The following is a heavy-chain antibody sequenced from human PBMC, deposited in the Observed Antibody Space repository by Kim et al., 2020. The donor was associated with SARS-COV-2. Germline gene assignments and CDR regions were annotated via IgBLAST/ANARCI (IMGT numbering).Heavy chain of an antibody. CDR2: ISWNSGSI. Sequence: GGSLRLSCAASGFTFDDYAMHWVRQAPGKGLEWVSGISWNSGSIGYADSVKGRFTISRDNAKNSLYLQMNSLRAEDTALYYCAKDGQQWLARYWYFDLWGRGTLVTVSS. CDR3: AKDGQQWLARYWYFDL. V-gene: IGHV3-9*01. CDR1: GFTFDDYA. D-gene: IGHD6-19*01. J-gene: IGHJ2*01.